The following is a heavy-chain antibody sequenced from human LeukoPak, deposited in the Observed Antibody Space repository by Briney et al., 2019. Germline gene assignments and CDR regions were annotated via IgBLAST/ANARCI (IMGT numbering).Heavy chain of an antibody. V-gene: IGHV3-23*01. Sequence: KPGGSLRVXCAASGFTFSTYAMSWVRQAPGKGLEWVSGISGSGGSTYYADSVKGRFTISRDNSKSSLYLQMNSLRAEDTAVYYCAKDAKLGMATMYSFDTWGQGTMVTVSS. CDR2: ISGSGGST. CDR3: AKDAKLGMATMYSFDT. D-gene: IGHD5-24*01. J-gene: IGHJ3*02. CDR1: GFTFSTYA.